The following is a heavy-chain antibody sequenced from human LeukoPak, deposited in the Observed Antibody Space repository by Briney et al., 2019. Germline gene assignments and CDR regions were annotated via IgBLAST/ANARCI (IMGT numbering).Heavy chain of an antibody. CDR3: ARGMSNFDY. V-gene: IGHV3-21*01. J-gene: IGHJ4*02. CDR1: GFTFSSYS. Sequence: GGSLRLSCAASGFTFSSYSMNSVRQAPGKGVEWVSSISSSSSYIYYADSVRGGFTLSRDNAKNSLYMQMNSLRAEDTAVYYCARGMSNFDYWGQGTLVTVSS. CDR2: ISSSSSYI.